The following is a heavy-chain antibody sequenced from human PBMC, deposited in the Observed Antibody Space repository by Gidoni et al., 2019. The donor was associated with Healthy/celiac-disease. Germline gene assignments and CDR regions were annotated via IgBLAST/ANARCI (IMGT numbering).Heavy chain of an antibody. CDR1: GFPFRSYG. D-gene: IGHD6-19*01. J-gene: IGHJ3*02. CDR2: ISYDGSNK. V-gene: IGHV3-30*18. Sequence: QVQLVESGGGVVQPGRSLRPSCAASGFPFRSYGMHWVCQAPGKGLEWGAVISYDGSNKYYADSVKGRFTISRDNSKNTLYLQMNSLRAEDTAVYYCAKAGSGWKNDAFDIWGQGTMVTVSS. CDR3: AKAGSGWKNDAFDI.